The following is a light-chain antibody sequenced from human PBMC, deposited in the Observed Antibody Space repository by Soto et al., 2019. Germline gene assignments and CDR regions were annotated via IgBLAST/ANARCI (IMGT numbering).Light chain of an antibody. CDR1: QSVSSSY. J-gene: IGKJ1*01. V-gene: IGKV3-20*01. CDR3: QQYGSLPWT. Sequence: EIVMTQSPGTLALSPGERATLSCRASQSVSSSYLAWYHQKPGKAPRLLLYGASSRATGVPDRFSGSGSETDFILTISGVEPEDFGVYYCQQYGSLPWTFGQGTKVEIK. CDR2: GAS.